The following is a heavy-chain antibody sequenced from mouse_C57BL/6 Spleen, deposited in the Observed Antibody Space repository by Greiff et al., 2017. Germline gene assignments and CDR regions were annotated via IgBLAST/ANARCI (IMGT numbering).Heavy chain of an antibody. J-gene: IGHJ2*01. CDR3: ARYYYDDDGGNYFDY. CDR2: INPNNGGT. V-gene: IGHV1-26*01. D-gene: IGHD2-4*01. Sequence: EVPLQQSGPELVKPGASVKISCKASGYTFTDYSMNWVKQSHGKSLEWIGDINPNNGGTSYNQKFKGKATLTVDKSSSTAYMELRSLTSEDSAVYYCARYYYDDDGGNYFDYWGQGTTLTVSS. CDR1: GYTFTDYS.